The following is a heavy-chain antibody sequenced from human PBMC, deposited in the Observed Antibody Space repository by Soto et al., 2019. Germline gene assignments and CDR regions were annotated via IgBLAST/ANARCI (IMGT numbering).Heavy chain of an antibody. D-gene: IGHD6-13*01. J-gene: IGHJ4*02. CDR3: ARGGAAAGRGGFDY. Sequence: QVQLVQSGAEVKKPGSSVKVSCKASGGTFSSYTISWVRQAPGQGLEWMGRIIPILGIANYAQKFQGRVKITADKSTSTAYMELSSLRSEDTAVYYWARGGAAAGRGGFDYWGQGTLVTVSS. V-gene: IGHV1-69*02. CDR2: IIPILGIA. CDR1: GGTFSSYT.